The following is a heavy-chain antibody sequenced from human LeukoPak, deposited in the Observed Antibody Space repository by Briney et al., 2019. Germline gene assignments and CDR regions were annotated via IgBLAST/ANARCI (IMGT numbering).Heavy chain of an antibody. V-gene: IGHV4-61*02. CDR1: GGSVRRGNYY. CDR3: ARWSGSVTARNYYYYMDV. Sequence: PSETLSLTCTVSGGSVRRGNYYWTWFRQPAGSGLKWIGRIYTSGTTDYNPSLRTRVTISVDASRNQFSLNLSSVTAADTAVYYCARWSGSVTARNYYYYMDVWGEGTTVTVSS. CDR2: IYTSGTT. J-gene: IGHJ6*03. D-gene: IGHD6-6*01.